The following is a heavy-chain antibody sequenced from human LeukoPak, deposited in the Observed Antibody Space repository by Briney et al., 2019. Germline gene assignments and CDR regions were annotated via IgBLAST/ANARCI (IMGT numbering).Heavy chain of an antibody. D-gene: IGHD6-19*01. J-gene: IGHJ6*04. CDR1: GGSFSGYY. CDR2: INHSGST. Sequence: SETPSLTCAVYGGSFSGYYWSWIRQPPGKGLEWIGEINHSGSTNYNPSLKSRVTISVDTSKNQFSLKLSSVTAADTAVYYCARLPRGSGWYGMDVWGKGTTVTVSS. CDR3: ARLPRGSGWYGMDV. V-gene: IGHV4-34*01.